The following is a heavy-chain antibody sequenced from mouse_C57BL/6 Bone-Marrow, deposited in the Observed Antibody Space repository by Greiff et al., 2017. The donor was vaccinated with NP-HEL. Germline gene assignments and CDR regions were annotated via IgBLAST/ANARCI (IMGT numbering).Heavy chain of an antibody. Sequence: EVKVEESGGGLVQPGESLKLSCESNEYEFPSHDMSWVRKTPEKRLELVAAINSDGGSTYYPDTMERRFIISRDNTKKTLYLQMSSLRSEDTALYYCARHQGDYYAMDYWGQGTSVTVSS. V-gene: IGHV5-2*03. CDR3: ARHQGDYYAMDY. CDR1: EYEFPSHD. CDR2: INSDGGST. J-gene: IGHJ4*01.